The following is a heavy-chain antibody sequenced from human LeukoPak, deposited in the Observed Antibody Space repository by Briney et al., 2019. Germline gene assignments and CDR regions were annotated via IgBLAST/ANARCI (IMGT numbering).Heavy chain of an antibody. D-gene: IGHD3-9*01. CDR2: ISAYNGNT. Sequence: ASVKVSCKASGYTFTSYGISWVRQAPGQGLEWMGWISAYNGNTNYAQKLQGRVTMTTDTSMSTAYMELRSLRSDDTAVYYCARVDYERYFDWSTYYFDYWGQGTLVTVSS. V-gene: IGHV1-18*01. CDR3: ARVDYERYFDWSTYYFDY. CDR1: GYTFTSYG. J-gene: IGHJ4*02.